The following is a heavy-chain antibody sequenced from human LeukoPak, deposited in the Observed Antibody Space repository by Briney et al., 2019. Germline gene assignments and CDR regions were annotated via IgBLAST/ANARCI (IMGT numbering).Heavy chain of an antibody. CDR1: GYTFTSYG. D-gene: IGHD3-3*01. CDR2: ISAYNGNT. Sequence: VASVKVSCKASGYTFTSYGISWVRQAPGQGLEWMGWISAYNGNTNYAQKLQGRVTMTTDTSTSTAYMELRSLGSDDTAVYYCARRGFFGVVTPFDPWGQGTLVTVSS. V-gene: IGHV1-18*01. J-gene: IGHJ5*02. CDR3: ARRGFFGVVTPFDP.